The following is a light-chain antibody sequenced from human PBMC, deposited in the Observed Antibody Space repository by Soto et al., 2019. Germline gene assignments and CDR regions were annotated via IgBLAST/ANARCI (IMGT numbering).Light chain of an antibody. J-gene: IGLJ1*01. CDR3: GSYTANDTPCD. CDR2: EVN. V-gene: IGLV2-14*01. CDR1: STDVGGYND. Sequence: QSALAQPSSVSGSPGQSITISCTGTSTDVGGYNDVSWYQHHPGKDPKLIIYEVNNRPSGVSDRFSGSKSGYKASLTISNLAAEDESDYYGGSYTANDTPCDFGTGTQVTLL.